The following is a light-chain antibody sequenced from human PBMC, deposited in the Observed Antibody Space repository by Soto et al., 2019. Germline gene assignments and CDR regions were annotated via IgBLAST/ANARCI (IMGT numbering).Light chain of an antibody. V-gene: IGKV3-20*01. CDR1: QSVSSRY. J-gene: IGKJ1*01. Sequence: EIVLTQSPGTLSLSPGERVTLSCRASQSVSSRYLAWYQQKPGQSPRLLIFGASKRVTGIPDRFTGSGSGADFTLTINRLEPEDFAVYYCQQYDTSPSWTFGQGTKVEIK. CDR3: QQYDTSPSWT. CDR2: GAS.